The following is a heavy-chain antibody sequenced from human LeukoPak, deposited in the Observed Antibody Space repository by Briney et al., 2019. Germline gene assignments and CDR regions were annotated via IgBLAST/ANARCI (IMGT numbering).Heavy chain of an antibody. CDR2: IKQDGSEK. J-gene: IGHJ4*02. V-gene: IGHV3-7*01. CDR3: AREDANERLVGAPSVDY. D-gene: IGHD1-26*01. Sequence: PGGSLRLSCAASGFTFSSYWMSWVRQAPGKGLEWVANIKQDGSEKYYVDSVKGRFTISRDNAKNSLYLQMNSLRAEDTAVYYCAREDANERLVGAPSVDYWGQGTLVTVSS. CDR1: GFTFSSYW.